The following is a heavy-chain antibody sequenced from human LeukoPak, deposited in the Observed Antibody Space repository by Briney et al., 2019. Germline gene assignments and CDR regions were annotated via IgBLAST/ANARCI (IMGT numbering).Heavy chain of an antibody. Sequence: PGGSLRLSCAASGFTFSDYYMSWIRQTPGKGLEWVSYISSSGYTTYHADSVKGRFTISRDNAKSSLYLQMNSLRAEDTAVYYCARSPASYSNYWYQTDFWGQGTLVTVSS. CDR3: ARSPASYSNYWYQTDF. CDR1: GFTFSDYY. J-gene: IGHJ4*02. CDR2: ISSSGYTT. V-gene: IGHV3-11*01. D-gene: IGHD6-13*01.